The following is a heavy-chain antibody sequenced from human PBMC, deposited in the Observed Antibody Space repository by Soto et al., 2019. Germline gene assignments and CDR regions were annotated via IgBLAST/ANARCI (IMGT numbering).Heavy chain of an antibody. Sequence: SETLSLTCTVSGGSISNYYWSWIRQPPGKGLEWIGYIYSSGSTNYNPSLKSRVTISVDTSKNQFSLKLSSVTAADTAVYYCARGKSYFDYWGQGTLVTVSS. V-gene: IGHV4-59*01. J-gene: IGHJ4*02. CDR1: GGSISNYY. CDR3: ARGKSYFDY. CDR2: IYSSGST.